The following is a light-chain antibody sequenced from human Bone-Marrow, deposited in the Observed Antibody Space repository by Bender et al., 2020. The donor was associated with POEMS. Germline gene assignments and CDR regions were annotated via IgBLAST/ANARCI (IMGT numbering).Light chain of an antibody. V-gene: IGLV2-23*02. J-gene: IGLJ3*02. CDR3: CSYAGDYNLV. CDR2: EVS. CDR1: SSDVGSYNL. Sequence: QSALTQPASISGSPGQSITISCTGTSSDVGSYNLVSWYQQHPGKAPKLMIYEVSKRPSGVSNRFSGSKSGNTASLTISGLQAEDEADYYCCSYAGDYNLVFGGGTKLTVL.